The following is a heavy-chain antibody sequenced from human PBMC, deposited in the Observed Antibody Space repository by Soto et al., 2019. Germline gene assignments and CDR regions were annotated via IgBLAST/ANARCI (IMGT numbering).Heavy chain of an antibody. V-gene: IGHV4-34*01. J-gene: IGHJ3*02. CDR3: ARVERGTATTVVDAFDI. CDR1: GGSVSGGSYY. CDR2: MRHSGGT. D-gene: IGHD1-1*01. Sequence: QVQLQQWGAGLLKPSETLSLTCAVYGGSVSGGSYYWSWIRQPPGKGLEWIGEMRHSGGTHFNPSLKSRVTISQDTSKNQFSLKMSFVTAADTALYYCARVERGTATTVVDAFDIWGPGTMVTVSS.